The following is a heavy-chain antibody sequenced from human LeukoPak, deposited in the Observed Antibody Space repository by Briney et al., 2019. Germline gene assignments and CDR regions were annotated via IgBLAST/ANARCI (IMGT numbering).Heavy chain of an antibody. Sequence: SQTLSLTCTVSAGSISGYYWHWIRQPPGMGLEWIGYINYSGSTDYNPSRKSRVTISVDTSKNQFSLNLRSVTAADTAVYYCAREYSSFEYWGQGILVTVSS. D-gene: IGHD3-22*01. V-gene: IGHV4-59*01. CDR1: AGSISGYY. J-gene: IGHJ4*02. CDR2: INYSGST. CDR3: AREYSSFEY.